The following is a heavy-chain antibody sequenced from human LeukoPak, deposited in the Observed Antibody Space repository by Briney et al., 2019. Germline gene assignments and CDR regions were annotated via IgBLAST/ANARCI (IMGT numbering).Heavy chain of an antibody. CDR3: ARQDIWFGELVV. Sequence: SEPLSLTCIVSGGSISRSSYYWGWLRQPPGKGLEWIGSISDSGSTYYSPSLNSRVTISVDTSKNQFSLKLRFVTAADTAVYYCARQDIWFGELVVWGQGTTVTVSS. V-gene: IGHV4-39*01. D-gene: IGHD3-10*01. J-gene: IGHJ6*02. CDR1: GGSISRSSYY. CDR2: ISDSGST.